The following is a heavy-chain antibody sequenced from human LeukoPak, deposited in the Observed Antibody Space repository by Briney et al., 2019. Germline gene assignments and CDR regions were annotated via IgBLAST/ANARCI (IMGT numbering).Heavy chain of an antibody. CDR2: ISYDGSYK. Sequence: GGSLRLSCAASGFTFSSYGMHWVRQAPGRGLEWVAVISYDGSYKDYADSVKGRFTISRDDSKNTLYLQMNSLRSEDTAVYYCARHGQAAAGLAHYFDYWGQGTLVTVSS. CDR3: ARHGQAAAGLAHYFDY. V-gene: IGHV3-30*03. D-gene: IGHD6-13*01. CDR1: GFTFSSYG. J-gene: IGHJ4*02.